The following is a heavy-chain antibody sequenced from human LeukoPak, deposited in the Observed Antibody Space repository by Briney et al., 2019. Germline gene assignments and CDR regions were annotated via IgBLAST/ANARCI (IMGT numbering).Heavy chain of an antibody. CDR1: GFTFSGYW. Sequence: PGESLRLSCAASGFTFSGYWMHWVRQAPGKGLVWVSRINTDGSSTSYADSVKGRFTISRDNAKNTLYLQMNSLRAEDTAVYYYARAAGYSSDWYWFDPWGQGTLVTVSS. J-gene: IGHJ5*02. D-gene: IGHD6-19*01. V-gene: IGHV3-74*01. CDR3: ARAAGYSSDWYWFDP. CDR2: INTDGSST.